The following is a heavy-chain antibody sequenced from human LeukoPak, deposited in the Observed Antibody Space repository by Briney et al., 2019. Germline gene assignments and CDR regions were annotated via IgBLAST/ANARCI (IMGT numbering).Heavy chain of an antibody. CDR1: GGSISSYY. J-gene: IGHJ6*03. CDR3: ARDRGYDFWSGYYPDYYYYYYMDV. CDR2: IYYSGST. Sequence: PSETLSLTCTVSGGSISSYYWSWIRQPPGKGLEWIGYIYYSGSTNYNPSLKSRVTISVDTSKNQFSLKLSSVTAADTAVYYCARDRGYDFWSGYYPDYYYYYYMDVWGKGTTVTVSS. V-gene: IGHV4-59*01. D-gene: IGHD3-3*01.